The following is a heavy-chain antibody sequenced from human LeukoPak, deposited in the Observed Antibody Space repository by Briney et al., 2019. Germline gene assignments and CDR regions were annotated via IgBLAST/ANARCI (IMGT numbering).Heavy chain of an antibody. CDR2: IYHSGNT. D-gene: IGHD1-14*01. V-gene: IGHV4-30-4*01. Sequence: SETLSLTCTISGGPINSGDYFWNWIRQAPGKGLEWIGCIYHSGNTYYNPSLESRVTISVDTSKSQFSLKLSSVTAVDTAVYYCARATDRSEWFDPWGQGTLVTVSS. J-gene: IGHJ5*02. CDR3: ARATDRSEWFDP. CDR1: GGPINSGDYF.